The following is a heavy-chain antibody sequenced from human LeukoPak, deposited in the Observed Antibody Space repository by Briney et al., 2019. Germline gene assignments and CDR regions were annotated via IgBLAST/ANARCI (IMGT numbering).Heavy chain of an antibody. Sequence: GASVKDSCKASGYTFTCYYMHWVRQAPGQGLEWMGWINPNSGGTNYAQKFQGRVTMTRDTSISTAYMELSRLRSDDTAVYYCARGDHLTYYYDSSADYWGQGTLVTVSS. CDR2: INPNSGGT. V-gene: IGHV1-2*02. D-gene: IGHD3-22*01. CDR3: ARGDHLTYYYDSSADY. J-gene: IGHJ4*02. CDR1: GYTFTCYY.